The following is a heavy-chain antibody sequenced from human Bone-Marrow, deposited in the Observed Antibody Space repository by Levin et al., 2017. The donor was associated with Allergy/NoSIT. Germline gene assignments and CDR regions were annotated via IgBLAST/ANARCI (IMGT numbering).Heavy chain of an antibody. Sequence: NHGESLKISCQGSGYTFTTYWINWVRQVPGKGLEWMGRIDPSDSYSNYSPSFQGHVTISVDKSISTAYLQWSSLEASDTAMYYCAIPLGYGDYGYWGQGSLVTVSS. CDR3: AIPLGYGDYGY. CDR1: GYTFTTYW. D-gene: IGHD4-17*01. V-gene: IGHV5-10-1*01. CDR2: IDPSDSYS. J-gene: IGHJ4*02.